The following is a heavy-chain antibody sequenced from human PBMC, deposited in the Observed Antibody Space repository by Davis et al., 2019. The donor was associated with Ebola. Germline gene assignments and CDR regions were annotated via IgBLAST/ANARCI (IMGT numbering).Heavy chain of an antibody. CDR2: ISWNSGSI. CDR1: GFTFDDYA. CDR3: AKEIITIFGVVPLNYGMDV. V-gene: IGHV3-9*01. J-gene: IGHJ6*02. Sequence: SLKISCAASGFTFDDYAMHWVRQAPGKGLEWVSGISWNSGSIGYADSVKGRFTISRDNAKNSLYLQMNSLRAEDTALYYCAKEIITIFGVVPLNYGMDVWGQGTTVTVSS. D-gene: IGHD3-3*01.